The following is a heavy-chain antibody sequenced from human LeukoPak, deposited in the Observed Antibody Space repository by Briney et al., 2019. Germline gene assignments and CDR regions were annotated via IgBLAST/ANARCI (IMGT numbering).Heavy chain of an antibody. CDR1: GFTFSSYG. D-gene: IGHD1-26*01. V-gene: IGHV3-33*01. Sequence: GGSLRLSCASAGFTFSSYGMHWVRQTPGKGLEWVAVIWSDGTNKYYADSVKGRFTISRDNSKNTLYLQMNSLRAEDTAVYYCARGSGSFSGGFDYWGQGTLVTVSS. CDR2: IWSDGTNK. CDR3: ARGSGSFSGGFDY. J-gene: IGHJ4*02.